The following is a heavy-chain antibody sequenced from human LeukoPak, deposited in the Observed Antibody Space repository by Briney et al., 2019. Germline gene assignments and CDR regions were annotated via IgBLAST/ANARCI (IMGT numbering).Heavy chain of an antibody. Sequence: SWVRQSPGEGLEWVSSISSSSSYIYYADSVKGRFTISRDNAKNSLFLQMKSLRAEDTAVYYCARDRETSSCFDYWGQGTLVTVSS. CDR3: ARDRETSSCFDY. CDR2: ISSSSSYI. V-gene: IGHV3-21*01. J-gene: IGHJ4*02. D-gene: IGHD6-13*01.